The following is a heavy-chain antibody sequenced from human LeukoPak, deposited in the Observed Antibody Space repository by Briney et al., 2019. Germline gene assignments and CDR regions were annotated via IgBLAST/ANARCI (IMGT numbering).Heavy chain of an antibody. J-gene: IGHJ5*02. D-gene: IGHD2-15*01. CDR1: GYIFTGYY. V-gene: IGHV1-2*02. Sequence: ASVKVSCKASGYIFTGYYIHWVRQAPGQGLEWMGLINPSGGADYAQKFQGRVTMTRDTSISTAYMTLSRLRFDDTAVYYCARGPPEYCSGGSCYSGRNWFDPWGQGTLGTVSS. CDR2: INPSGGA. CDR3: ARGPPEYCSGGSCYSGRNWFDP.